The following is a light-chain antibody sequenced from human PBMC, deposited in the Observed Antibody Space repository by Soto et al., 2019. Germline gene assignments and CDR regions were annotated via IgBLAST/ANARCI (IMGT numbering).Light chain of an antibody. V-gene: IGKV3-20*01. CDR3: QQYGSSRT. CDR2: DAS. CDR1: QSLRSNF. Sequence: PGERATLSCTASQSLRSNFLAWYQQNPGEAPRLLIYDASSRAAGIPDRFSGSGSGTDFTLTISRLEPEDFAVYYCQQYGSSRTFGPGTKVDI. J-gene: IGKJ3*01.